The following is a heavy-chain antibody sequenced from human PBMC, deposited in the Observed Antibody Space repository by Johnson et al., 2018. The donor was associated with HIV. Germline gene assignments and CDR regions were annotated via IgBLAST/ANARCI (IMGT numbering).Heavy chain of an antibody. V-gene: IGHV3-30*19. CDR2: IWYDGSNK. CDR3: ARVPSAAAGSRGGAFDI. CDR1: GFTFSSYG. D-gene: IGHD6-13*01. J-gene: IGHJ3*02. Sequence: QEKLVESGGGVVQPGRSLRLSCAASGFTFSSYGMHWVRQAPGKGLEWVAVIWYDGSNKYYADSVKGRFTISRDNSKNTLYLQMNSLRAEDTAVYYCARVPSAAAGSRGGAFDIWGQGTMVTVSS.